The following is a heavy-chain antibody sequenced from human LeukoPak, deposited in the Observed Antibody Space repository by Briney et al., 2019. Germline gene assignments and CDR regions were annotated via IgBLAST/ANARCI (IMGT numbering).Heavy chain of an antibody. CDR2: INPNSGGT. CDR3: ARLDGSGSYYGY. V-gene: IGHV1-2*02. D-gene: IGHD3-10*01. CDR1: GYTFTSYG. J-gene: IGHJ4*02. Sequence: ASVKVSCKASGYTFTSYGISWVRQAPGQGLEWMGWINPNSGGTNYAQKFQGRVTMTRDTSISTAYMELSRLRSDDTAVYYCARLDGSGSYYGYWGQGTLVTVSS.